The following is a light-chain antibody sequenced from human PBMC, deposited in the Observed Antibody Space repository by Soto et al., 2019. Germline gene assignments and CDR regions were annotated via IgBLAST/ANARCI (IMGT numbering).Light chain of an antibody. J-gene: IGKJ4*01. CDR3: QRYYNAPFT. V-gene: IGKV1-27*01. CDR2: AAS. CDR1: QGIKNY. Sequence: DTQVTQYPSSLSASVGDRVTITCRASQGIKNYLAWYQQKPGEIPNHRIYAASTLESGIPPQFSGSGSGTDFTLTINNLQPEDVETYYCQRYYNAPFTFGGGTKVDIK.